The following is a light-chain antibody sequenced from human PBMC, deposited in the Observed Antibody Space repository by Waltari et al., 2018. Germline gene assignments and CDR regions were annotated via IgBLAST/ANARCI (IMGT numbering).Light chain of an antibody. CDR2: WAS. CDR1: QSILDNSNKRNY. J-gene: IGKJ1*01. V-gene: IGKV4-1*01. Sequence: DIVMTQSPDSQAVSLGERATINCRSSQSILDNSNKRNYLTWYPQKAGQPPRLLISWASTRESGVPDRFSGSGSGTDFTLTISSLQAEDVAVYYCQQYYTAPWTFGQGTKVEIK. CDR3: QQYYTAPWT.